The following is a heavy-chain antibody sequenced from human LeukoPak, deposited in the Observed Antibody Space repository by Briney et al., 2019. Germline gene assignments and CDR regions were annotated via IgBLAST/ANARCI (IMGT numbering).Heavy chain of an antibody. J-gene: IGHJ4*02. D-gene: IGHD2-2*01. CDR1: GFTFSSYS. Sequence: GGSLRLSCAASGFTFSSYSMNWVRQAPGKGLEWVSYISSSSSSTIYSADSVKGRYTISRDNAKNSLYLQMNSLRAEDTAVYYCALRTPFDYWGQGTLVTVSS. CDR3: ALRTPFDY. V-gene: IGHV3-48*01. CDR2: ISSSSSSTI.